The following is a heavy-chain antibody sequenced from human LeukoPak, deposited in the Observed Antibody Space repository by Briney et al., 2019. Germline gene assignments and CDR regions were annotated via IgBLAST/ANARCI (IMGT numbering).Heavy chain of an antibody. D-gene: IGHD4-17*01. CDR2: INPGGST. CDR1: GGSFSGYY. J-gene: IGHJ6*03. V-gene: IGHV4-34*01. Sequence: SETLSLTCAVFGGSFSGYYLSWIRQPPGKGLEWIGEINPGGSTDYNPSLKSRVTISMDTSKNQFSLNLTSVSAADTAVYYCARYATGYYYFYMDVWGKGTSVTVSS. CDR3: ARYATGYYYFYMDV.